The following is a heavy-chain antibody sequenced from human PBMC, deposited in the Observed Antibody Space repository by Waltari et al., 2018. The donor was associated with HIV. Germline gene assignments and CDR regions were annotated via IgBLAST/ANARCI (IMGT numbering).Heavy chain of an antibody. CDR2: ISSNGGAI. CDR1: GFAFFPYE. D-gene: IGHD3-16*02. Sequence: DVQLVESGGGLVKIGGSLETSWGGFGFAFFPYEMNWVRQAPGKGLEWIAYISSNGGAIHYADSVRGRFTISRDNAKSSLYLQMNSLRGEDTAIYYCARDDLIVRRPFGIWGQGTMVTV. J-gene: IGHJ3*02. V-gene: IGHV3-48*03. CDR3: ARDDLIVRRPFGI.